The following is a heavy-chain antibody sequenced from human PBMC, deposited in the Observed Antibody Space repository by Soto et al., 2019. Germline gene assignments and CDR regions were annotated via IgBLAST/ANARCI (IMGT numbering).Heavy chain of an antibody. J-gene: IGHJ5*02. CDR1: GYSFTSYW. CDR2: IDPSDSYT. D-gene: IGHD2-15*01. V-gene: IGHV5-10-1*01. Sequence: GESLKISCKGSGYSFTSYWISWVRQMPGKGLEWMGRIDPSDSYTNYSPSFQGHVTISADKSISTAYLQWSSLKASDTAMYYCARSLIGRVWFDPWGRGTLVTVSS. CDR3: ARSLIGRVWFDP.